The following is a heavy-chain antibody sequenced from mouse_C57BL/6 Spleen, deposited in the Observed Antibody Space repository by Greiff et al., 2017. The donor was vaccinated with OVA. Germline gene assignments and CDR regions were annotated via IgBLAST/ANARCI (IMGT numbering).Heavy chain of an antibody. V-gene: IGHV1-69*01. Sequence: QVQLQQPGAELVMPGASVKLSCKASGYTFTSYWMHWVKQRPGQGLEWIGEIDPSDSYTNYNQKFKGKSTLTVDKSSSTAYMQLSSLTSEDSAVYYCARSTGGATWFAYWGQGTLVTVSA. CDR3: ARSTGGATWFAY. J-gene: IGHJ3*01. CDR2: IDPSDSYT. CDR1: GYTFTSYW.